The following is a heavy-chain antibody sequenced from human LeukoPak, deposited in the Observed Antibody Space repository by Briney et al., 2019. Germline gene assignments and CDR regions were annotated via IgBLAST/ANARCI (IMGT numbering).Heavy chain of an antibody. Sequence: SGGSLRLSCAASGFPFSGYWTHWVRQAPGKGLVWVSRIDDDGAGTTYADSVKGRFTISRDNAKNTLYLQMNSLRVEDTAVYCCARSASGYDAWGQGTLVTVSS. CDR2: IDDDGAGT. D-gene: IGHD5-12*01. CDR1: GFPFSGYW. V-gene: IGHV3-74*01. CDR3: ARSASGYDA. J-gene: IGHJ5*02.